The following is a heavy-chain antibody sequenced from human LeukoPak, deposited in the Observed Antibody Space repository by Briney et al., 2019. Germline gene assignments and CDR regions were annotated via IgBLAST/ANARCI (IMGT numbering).Heavy chain of an antibody. D-gene: IGHD6-19*01. CDR2: IYYSGST. V-gene: IGHV4-59*01. CDR3: ARGLYSSGWSYYFDY. CDR1: GGSISSYY. Sequence: SEALSLTCTVSGGSISSYYWSWIRQPPGKGLEWIGYIYYSGSTNYNPSLKSRVTISVDTSKNHFSLKLSSVTAADTAVYYCARGLYSSGWSYYFDYWGQGTLVTVSS. J-gene: IGHJ4*02.